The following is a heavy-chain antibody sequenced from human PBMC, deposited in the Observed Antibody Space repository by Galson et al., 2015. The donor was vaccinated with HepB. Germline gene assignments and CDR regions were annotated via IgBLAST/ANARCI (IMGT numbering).Heavy chain of an antibody. CDR2: INTNTGNP. Sequence: SVKVSCKASGYTFTSYAMNWVRQAPGQGLEWMGWINTNTGNPTYAQGFTGRFVFSLDTAVSMAYLQINSLKTEDTAVYYCARTYIAVAGRCFDYWCQGTLVTVSS. CDR1: GYTFTSYA. V-gene: IGHV7-4-1*04. CDR3: ARTYIAVAGRCFDY. J-gene: IGHJ4*02. D-gene: IGHD6-19*01.